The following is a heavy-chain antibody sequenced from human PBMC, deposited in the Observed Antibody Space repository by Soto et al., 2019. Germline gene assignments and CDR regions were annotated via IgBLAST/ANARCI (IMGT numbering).Heavy chain of an antibody. CDR3: GRDRLLRHLVRGITKASYSGVDV. Sequence: WGSLRLSCAGSGFSFVTFDIRCVRQSTLKSREWVGSVGKDGDIYYGGSLKGRFTISRDNGKNSLSLHMNSLRAEDTAVYYCGRDRLLRHLVRGITKASYSGVDVWGQGTTVTVSS. CDR1: GFSFVTFD. V-gene: IGHV3-13*01. D-gene: IGHD3-10*01. CDR2: VGKDGDI. J-gene: IGHJ6*02.